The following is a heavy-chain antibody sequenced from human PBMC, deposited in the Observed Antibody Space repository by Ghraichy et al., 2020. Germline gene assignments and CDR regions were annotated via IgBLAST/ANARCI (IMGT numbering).Heavy chain of an antibody. CDR2: ISGSGGST. CDR1: GFTFSSYA. CDR3: AKELGIFFDWLLSDGMDV. D-gene: IGHD3-9*01. Sequence: ESLNISCAASGFTFSSYAMSWVRQAPGKGLEWVSAISGSGGSTYYADSVKGRFTISRDNSKNTLYLQMNSLRAEDTAVYYCAKELGIFFDWLLSDGMDVWGQGTRVTVSS. V-gene: IGHV3-23*01. J-gene: IGHJ6*02.